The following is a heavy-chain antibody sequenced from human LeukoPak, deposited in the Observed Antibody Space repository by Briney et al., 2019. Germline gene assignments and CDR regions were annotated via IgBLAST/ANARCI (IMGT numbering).Heavy chain of an antibody. CDR3: ARGQYGSGSYSDPLDY. D-gene: IGHD3-10*01. Sequence: PGGSLRLSCAASGFTFSSYDMHWVRQATGKGLEWVSAIGTAGDTYYPGSVKGRFTISRDNSKNTLYLQMNSLRAEDTAVYYCARGQYGSGSYSDPLDYWGQGTLVTVSS. J-gene: IGHJ4*02. CDR1: GFTFSSYD. CDR2: IGTAGDT. V-gene: IGHV3-13*01.